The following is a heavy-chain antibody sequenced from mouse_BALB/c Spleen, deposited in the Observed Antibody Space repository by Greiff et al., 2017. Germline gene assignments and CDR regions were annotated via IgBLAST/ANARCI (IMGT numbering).Heavy chain of an antibody. Sequence: EVQVVESGPELVKPGASVKVSCKASGYAFTSYNMYWVKQSHGKSLEWIGYISPYNGGTSYNQKFKGKATLTVDKSSSTAYMHLNSLTSEDSAVYYCARSRTARAPSWFAYWGQGTLVTVSA. D-gene: IGHD3-2*01. J-gene: IGHJ3*01. CDR1: GYAFTSYN. CDR3: ARSRTARAPSWFAY. V-gene: IGHV1S135*01. CDR2: ISPYNGGT.